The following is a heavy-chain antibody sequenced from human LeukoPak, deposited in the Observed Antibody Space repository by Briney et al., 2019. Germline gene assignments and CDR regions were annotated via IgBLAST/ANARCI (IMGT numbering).Heavy chain of an antibody. D-gene: IGHD2-15*01. CDR3: ARDRGGSWYADY. CDR1: GFIFSSYG. J-gene: IGHJ4*02. Sequence: GGSLRLSCEASGFIFSSYGFHWVRQAPGKGLEWVTLISYDGRNQYYGQSVKGRFTISRDNAKNSLYLQMNSLRAEDTAVYYCARDRGGSWYADYWGQGTLVTVSS. CDR2: ISYDGRNQ. V-gene: IGHV3-30*03.